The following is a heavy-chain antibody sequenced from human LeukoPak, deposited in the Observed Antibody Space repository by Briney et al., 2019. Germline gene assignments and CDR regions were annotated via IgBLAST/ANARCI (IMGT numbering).Heavy chain of an antibody. D-gene: IGHD3-10*01. V-gene: IGHV1-69*13. CDR2: IIPIFGTA. Sequence: SVKVSRKASGYTFTSYYMHWVRQAPGQGLEWMGGIIPIFGTANYAQKFQGRVTITADESTSTAYMELSSLRSEDTAVYYCARARSGSYYNGYYFDYWGQGTLVTVSS. J-gene: IGHJ4*02. CDR3: ARARSGSYYNGYYFDY. CDR1: GYTFTSYY.